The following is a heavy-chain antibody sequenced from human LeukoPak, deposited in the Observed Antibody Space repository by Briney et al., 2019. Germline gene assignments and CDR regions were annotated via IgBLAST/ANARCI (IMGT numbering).Heavy chain of an antibody. CDR2: ISGSGGGT. CDR3: AKRGVVIRVILVGFHKEAYYFDS. D-gene: IGHD3-22*01. V-gene: IGHV3-23*01. J-gene: IGHJ4*02. Sequence: GGSLRLSCAVSGITLSNYAMTWVRQAPGKGLEWVAGISGSGGGTQYAASVKCRFTISRDNCKNTLYLQMNDLRVDDAAVYFCAKRGVVIRVILVGFHKEAYYFDSWGQGALVTVSS. CDR1: GITLSNYA.